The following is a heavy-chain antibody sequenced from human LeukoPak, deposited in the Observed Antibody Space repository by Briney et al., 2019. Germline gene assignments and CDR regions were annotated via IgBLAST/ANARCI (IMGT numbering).Heavy chain of an antibody. J-gene: IGHJ4*02. V-gene: IGHV5-51*01. CDR2: IYPGGSDT. CDR1: GYSFTSYW. D-gene: IGHD6-6*01. CDR3: ARTGRYSSSSYGY. Sequence: GESLKISCKGSGYSFTSYWIGWVRQMPGKGLEWMGIIYPGGSDTRYSPSFQGQVTISADKSISTAYLQWSGLKASDTAMYYCARTGRYSSSSYGYWGQGTLVTVSS.